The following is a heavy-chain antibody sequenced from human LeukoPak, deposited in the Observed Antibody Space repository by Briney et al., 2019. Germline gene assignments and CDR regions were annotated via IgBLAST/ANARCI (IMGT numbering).Heavy chain of an antibody. CDR1: GYTFTGCY. V-gene: IGHV1-2*06. Sequence: ASVKVSCKASGYTFTGCYMHWVRQAPGQGLEWMGRINPNSGGTNYAQKFQGRVTMTRDTSISTAYMELSRLRSDDTAVYYCARIVGADATTSTSNNWGQGTLVTVSS. CDR2: INPNSGGT. D-gene: IGHD1-26*01. J-gene: IGHJ4*02. CDR3: ARIVGADATTSTSNN.